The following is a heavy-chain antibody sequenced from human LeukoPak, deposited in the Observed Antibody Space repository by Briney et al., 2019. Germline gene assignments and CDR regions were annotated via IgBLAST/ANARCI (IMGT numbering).Heavy chain of an antibody. CDR2: ISSSSSYT. CDR3: ARAQGSIAVPDY. CDR1: GFTLSDYY. Sequence: GGSLRLSCAASGFTLSDYYMSWIRQAPGKGLEWVSYISSSSSYTNYADSVKGRFTISRDNAKNSLYLQMNSLRAEDTAVYYCARAQGSIAVPDYWGQGTLVTVSS. J-gene: IGHJ4*02. V-gene: IGHV3-11*06. D-gene: IGHD6-19*01.